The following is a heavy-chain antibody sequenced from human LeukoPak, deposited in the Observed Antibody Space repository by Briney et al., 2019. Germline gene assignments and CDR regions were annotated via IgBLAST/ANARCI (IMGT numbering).Heavy chain of an antibody. V-gene: IGHV1-18*01. Sequence: ASVKVSCKASGYTFTSYGISWVRQAPGQGLEWMGWISAYNGNTNYAQKLQGRVTMTTDTSTSTAYMELRSLRSDDTAVYYCARAHNTAMVTGYFQHWGQGTLVTVSS. J-gene: IGHJ1*01. CDR3: ARAHNTAMVTGYFQH. CDR1: GYTFTSYG. D-gene: IGHD5-18*01. CDR2: ISAYNGNT.